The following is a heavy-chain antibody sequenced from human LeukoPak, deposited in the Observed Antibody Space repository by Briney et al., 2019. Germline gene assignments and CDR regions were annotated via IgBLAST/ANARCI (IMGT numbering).Heavy chain of an antibody. Sequence: PSETLSLTCTVSGGSISSYYWSWIRQPPGKGLEWIGEINHSGSTNYNPSLKSRVTISVDTAKNQFSLKLSSVTAADTAVYYCARTIYYDNNGYYYIFDYWGQGTLVTVSS. D-gene: IGHD3-22*01. CDR1: GGSISSYY. V-gene: IGHV4-34*01. J-gene: IGHJ4*02. CDR3: ARTIYYDNNGYYYIFDY. CDR2: INHSGST.